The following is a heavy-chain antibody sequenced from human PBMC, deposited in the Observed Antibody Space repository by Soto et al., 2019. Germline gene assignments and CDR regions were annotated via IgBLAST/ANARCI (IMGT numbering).Heavy chain of an antibody. CDR2: ISAYNGNT. V-gene: IGHV1-18*01. Sequence: ASVKVSCKASGYTFTSYGISWVRQAPGQGLEWMGWISAYNGNTNYAQKLQGRVTMTTDTSTSTAYMELRSLRSDDTAVYYCARDKMAGFNENYYYYGMDVWGQGTTVTVSS. CDR3: ARDKMAGFNENYYYYGMDV. J-gene: IGHJ6*02. D-gene: IGHD6-19*01. CDR1: GYTFTSYG.